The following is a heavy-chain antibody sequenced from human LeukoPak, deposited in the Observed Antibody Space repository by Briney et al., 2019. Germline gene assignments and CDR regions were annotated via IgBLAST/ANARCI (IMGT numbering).Heavy chain of an antibody. CDR3: AGLRGKITTIDY. CDR2: INSDGSTT. CDR1: EFTFSSYW. J-gene: IGHJ4*02. D-gene: IGHD4-11*01. V-gene: IGHV3-74*03. Sequence: GSLRLSCVASEFTFSSYWMHWVGQAPGEGLVWVSVINSDGSTTLYADSVKGRFTISRDNAKNTLYLQMNSLRAEDTAVYYCAGLRGKITTIDYWGQGTLVTVSS.